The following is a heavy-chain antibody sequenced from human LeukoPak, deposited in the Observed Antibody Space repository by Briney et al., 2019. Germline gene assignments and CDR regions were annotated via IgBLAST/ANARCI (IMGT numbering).Heavy chain of an antibody. CDR2: ISSSSSYI. CDR3: ASLGIAAAGSFDY. V-gene: IGHV3-21*01. CDR1: GFTFSSYW. Sequence: GGSLRLSCAASGFTFSSYWMNWVRQAPGKGLEWVSSISSSSSYIYYADSVKGRFTISRDDAKNSLYLQMNSLRAEDTAVYYCASLGIAAAGSFDYWGQGTLVTVSS. D-gene: IGHD6-13*01. J-gene: IGHJ4*02.